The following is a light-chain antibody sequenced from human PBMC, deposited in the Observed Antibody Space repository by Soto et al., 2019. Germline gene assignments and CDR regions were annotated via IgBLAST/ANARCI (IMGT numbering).Light chain of an antibody. CDR1: QSISSW. CDR3: QQYNSYPT. J-gene: IGKJ1*01. Sequence: DIQMTQSPSTLSASVGDRVTITCRASQSISSWLAWYQQKPGKAPKLLIYKASSLGSGVPSRFSGSGSETEFTLTISSLQPDDFATYYCQQYNSYPTFGQGTKVEIK. V-gene: IGKV1-5*03. CDR2: KAS.